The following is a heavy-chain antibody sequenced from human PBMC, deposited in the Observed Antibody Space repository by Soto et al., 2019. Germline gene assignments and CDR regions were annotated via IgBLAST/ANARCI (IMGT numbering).Heavy chain of an antibody. CDR1: GYTFTSYG. V-gene: IGHV1-18*01. CDR3: ARAPEYYYDSSGYYPLTENWFDP. J-gene: IGHJ5*02. Sequence: PSVKVSCKASGYTFTSYGISWVRQAPGQGLEWMGWISAYNGNTNYAQKLQGRVTMTTDTSTSTAYMELRSLRSDDTAVYYCARAPEYYYDSSGYYPLTENWFDPWGQGTLVTVSS. CDR2: ISAYNGNT. D-gene: IGHD3-22*01.